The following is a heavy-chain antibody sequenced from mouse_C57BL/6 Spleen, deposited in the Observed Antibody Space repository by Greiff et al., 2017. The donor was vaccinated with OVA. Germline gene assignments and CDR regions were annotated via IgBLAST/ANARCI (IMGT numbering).Heavy chain of an antibody. Sequence: QVQLQQSDAELVKPGASVKISCKVSGYTFTDHTIHWMKQRPEQGLEWIGYIYPRDGSTKYNEKFKGKATLTADKSSSTAYMQLNSLTSEDSAVYVGERNYGSRNYWYFDDWGTGTTLTVSS. CDR1: GYTFTDHT. CDR2: IYPRDGST. J-gene: IGHJ1*03. CDR3: ERNYGSRNYWYFDD. V-gene: IGHV1-78*01. D-gene: IGHD1-1*01.